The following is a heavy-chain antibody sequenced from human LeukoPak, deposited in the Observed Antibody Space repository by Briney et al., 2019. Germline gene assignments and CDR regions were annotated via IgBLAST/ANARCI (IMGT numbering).Heavy chain of an antibody. CDR2: IYYSGST. Sequence: PSETLSLTCPVSGGSISSSSYFWGWIRQPPGKGLEWIGSIYYSGSTYYNPSLKSRVTISVDTSKNQFSLKLSSVTAADTAVYYCARHTPYYYGSGEYFDYWGQGTLVTVSS. CDR3: ARHTPYYYGSGEYFDY. D-gene: IGHD3-10*01. CDR1: GGSISSSSYF. J-gene: IGHJ4*02. V-gene: IGHV4-39*01.